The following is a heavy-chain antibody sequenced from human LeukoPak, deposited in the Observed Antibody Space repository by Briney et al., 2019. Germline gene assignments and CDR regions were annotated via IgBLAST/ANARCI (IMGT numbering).Heavy chain of an antibody. D-gene: IGHD3-10*01. Sequence: PGGSLRLSCAASGFTFSSYSMNWVRQAPGKGLEWVSYISGSGISKYHADSVKGRFTISRDNSKNTLYLQMNSLRAEDTAVYYCAKDESSFYYGSGSYYTGVDYWGQGTLVTVSS. CDR1: GFTFSSYS. J-gene: IGHJ4*02. V-gene: IGHV3-48*01. CDR2: ISGSGISK. CDR3: AKDESSFYYGSGSYYTGVDY.